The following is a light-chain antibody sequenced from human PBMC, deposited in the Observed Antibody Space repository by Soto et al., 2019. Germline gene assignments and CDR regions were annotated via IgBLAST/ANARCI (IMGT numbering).Light chain of an antibody. Sequence: QSALTQPASVSGSPGQSITISCTGTSSEVGGYNYVSWYQQHPGKAPKLMIYDVSNRPSGVSNRFSGSKSGNTASLTISGLQAEDEAGYYCSSYTSSSTVVFGGGTKLTVL. CDR2: DVS. V-gene: IGLV2-14*01. CDR1: SSEVGGYNY. CDR3: SSYTSSSTVV. J-gene: IGLJ2*01.